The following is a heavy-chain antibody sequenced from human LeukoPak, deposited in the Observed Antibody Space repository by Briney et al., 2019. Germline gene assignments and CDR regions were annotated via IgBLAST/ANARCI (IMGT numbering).Heavy chain of an antibody. V-gene: IGHV3-7*03. CDR3: VKTAYGDYGYFDY. D-gene: IGHD4-17*01. CDR2: IKRDGSEK. CDR1: GFTFSNHW. Sequence: GGSLRLSCAASGFTFSNHWMNWVRQAPGKGLEWVANIKRDGSEKYYVDSVKGRFTISRDNAKNLLYLQMNSLRAEDTAVYYCVKTAYGDYGYFDYWGQGTLVTVSS. J-gene: IGHJ4*02.